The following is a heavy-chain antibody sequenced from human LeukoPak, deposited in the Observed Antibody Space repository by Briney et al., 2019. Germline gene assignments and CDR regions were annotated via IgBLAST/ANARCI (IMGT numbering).Heavy chain of an antibody. Sequence: GESLKISCKGSGYTFTNYWIGWVRQMPGKGLEWMGIIYPPDSDTRHSPSFQGQVTISVDKSISTAYLQWNSLKASDTAIYYCARRDYFATGNYVDYWGQGTLVTVSS. CDR1: GYTFTNYW. J-gene: IGHJ4*02. D-gene: IGHD3-10*01. CDR3: ARRDYFATGNYVDY. CDR2: IYPPDSDT. V-gene: IGHV5-51*01.